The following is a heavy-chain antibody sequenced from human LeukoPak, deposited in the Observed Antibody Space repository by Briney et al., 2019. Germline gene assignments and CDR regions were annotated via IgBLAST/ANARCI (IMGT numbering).Heavy chain of an antibody. CDR1: GGSISSYY. CDR2: IYYSGST. J-gene: IGHJ4*02. V-gene: IGHV4-59*01. CDR3: ARDVRRGNYLDY. Sequence: SETLSLTCTVSGGSISSYYWSWIRQPPGKGLEWIGYIYYSGSTNYNPSLKSRVTISVDTSKNQFSLKLSSVTAADTAVYYCARDVRRGNYLDYWGQGTLVTVSS. D-gene: IGHD2-8*01.